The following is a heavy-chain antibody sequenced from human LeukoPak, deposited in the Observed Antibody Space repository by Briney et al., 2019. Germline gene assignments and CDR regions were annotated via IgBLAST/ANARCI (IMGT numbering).Heavy chain of an antibody. CDR3: ARDKYYGSGSQREDV. CDR1: GFTFSDYY. CDR2: ISSSGSTI. D-gene: IGHD3-10*01. V-gene: IGHV3-11*01. J-gene: IGHJ6*02. Sequence: PGGSLRLSCAASGFTFSDYYMSWIRHAPGKGLEWVSYISSSGSTIYYADSVKGRFTISRDNAKNSLYLQMNSLRAEDTAVYYCARDKYYGSGSQREDVWGQGTTVTVSS.